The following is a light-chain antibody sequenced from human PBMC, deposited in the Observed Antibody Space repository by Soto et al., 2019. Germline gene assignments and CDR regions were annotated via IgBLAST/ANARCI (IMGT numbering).Light chain of an antibody. J-gene: IGKJ1*01. Sequence: DIQMTQPSSSLPASARDRVTITCRASQSISSYLNWYQQKPGKAPKLLIYAASSLQSGVPSRFSGSGSGTDFTLTISSLQPEDFATYYCQQSYSTPWTFGQGTKVDIK. CDR1: QSISSY. CDR2: AAS. V-gene: IGKV1-39*01. CDR3: QQSYSTPWT.